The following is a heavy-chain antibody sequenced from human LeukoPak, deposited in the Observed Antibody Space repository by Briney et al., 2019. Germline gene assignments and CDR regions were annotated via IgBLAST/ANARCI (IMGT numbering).Heavy chain of an antibody. V-gene: IGHV3-23*01. D-gene: IGHD3-16*02. CDR2: ISGSGGST. CDR1: GFTFSSYA. CDR3: AKGTFGGVIVVSAYYFDY. J-gene: IGHJ4*02. Sequence: GGSLRLSCAASGFTFSSYAMSWVRQAPGKGLEWVSAISGSGGSTHYADSVKGRFTISRDNSKNTLYLQMNSLRAEDTAVYYCAKGTFGGVIVVSAYYFDYWGQGTLVTVSS.